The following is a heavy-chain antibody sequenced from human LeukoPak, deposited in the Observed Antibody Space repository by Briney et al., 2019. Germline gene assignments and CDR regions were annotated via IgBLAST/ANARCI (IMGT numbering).Heavy chain of an antibody. Sequence: PSETLSLTCTFSGGSISSYYWSWIRQPPGKGLEWIGYISYSASTNYNPSLKSRVTISVDPSKNQFSLKLSSVTAADTAVYYCARHRDGHFYDYWGQGTLVTVSS. V-gene: IGHV4-59*08. CDR1: GGSISSYY. CDR3: ARHRDGHFYDY. J-gene: IGHJ4*02. D-gene: IGHD5-24*01. CDR2: ISYSAST.